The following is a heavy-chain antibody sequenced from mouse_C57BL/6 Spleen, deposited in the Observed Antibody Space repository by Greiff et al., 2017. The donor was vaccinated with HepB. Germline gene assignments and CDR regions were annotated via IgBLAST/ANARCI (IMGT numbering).Heavy chain of an antibody. Sequence: VQLQQSGPELVKPGASVKLSCKASGYTFTSYDINWVKQRPGQGLEWIGWIYPRDGSTKYNEKFKGKATLTVDTSSSTAYMELHSLTSEDSAVYFCARGYYDYDTYFDVWGTGTTVTVSS. D-gene: IGHD2-4*01. V-gene: IGHV1-85*01. CDR2: IYPRDGST. CDR1: GYTFTSYD. J-gene: IGHJ1*03. CDR3: ARGYYDYDTYFDV.